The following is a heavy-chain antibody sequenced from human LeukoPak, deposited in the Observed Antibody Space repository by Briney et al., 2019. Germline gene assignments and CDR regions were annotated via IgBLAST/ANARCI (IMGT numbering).Heavy chain of an antibody. J-gene: IGHJ4*02. V-gene: IGHV5-51*01. Sequence: GESLKISCKGSGYSFTSYWIGWVRQMPGKGLEWMGIIYPGNSDTRYSPSFQGQVTISADKSISTAYLQWSSLKASDTAMYYCARLEEATQRGQGRFDYWGQGTLVTVSS. CDR2: IYPGNSDT. CDR1: GYSFTSYW. D-gene: IGHD1-26*01. CDR3: ARLEEATQRGQGRFDY.